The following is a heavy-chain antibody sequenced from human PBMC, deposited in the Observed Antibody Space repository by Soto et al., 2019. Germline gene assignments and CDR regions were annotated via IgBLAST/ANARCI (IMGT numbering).Heavy chain of an antibody. CDR2: INSDGSST. CDR1: GFTFSSYW. Sequence: EVQLVESGGGLVQPGGYLRLSCAASGFTFSSYWMHWVRQAPGKGLVWVSRINSDGSSTSYADSVKGRFTISRDNAKNPLYLQMNSLRAEGTAVYYCARPMATIWFDYWGQGTLVTVSS. V-gene: IGHV3-74*01. J-gene: IGHJ4*02. D-gene: IGHD5-12*01. CDR3: ARPMATIWFDY.